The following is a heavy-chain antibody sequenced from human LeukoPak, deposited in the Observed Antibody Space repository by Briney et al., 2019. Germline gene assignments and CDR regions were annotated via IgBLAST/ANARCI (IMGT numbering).Heavy chain of an antibody. V-gene: IGHV1-18*04. D-gene: IGHD3/OR15-3a*01. CDR1: GYTFTSYG. Sequence: ASVKVSCKASGYTFTSYGISWVRQAPGQGLEWMGGISAYNGNTNYAQKLQGRVTMTTDTSTSTAYMELRSLRSDDTAVYYCATGLGQQYYYYYGMDVWGKGTTVTVSS. CDR2: ISAYNGNT. CDR3: ATGLGQQYYYYYGMDV. J-gene: IGHJ6*04.